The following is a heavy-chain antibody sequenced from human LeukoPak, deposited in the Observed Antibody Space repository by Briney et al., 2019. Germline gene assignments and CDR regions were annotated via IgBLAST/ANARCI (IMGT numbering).Heavy chain of an antibody. J-gene: IGHJ4*02. CDR3: ATDYTSSSSVGFDY. CDR1: GYTLTELS. Sequence: ASVKVSCKVSGYTLTELSMHRVRQAPGKGLEWMGGFDPEDGETIYAQKFQGRGTMTEDTSTDTAYMELSSLRSEDTAVYYCATDYTSSSSVGFDYWGQGTLVTVSS. CDR2: FDPEDGET. D-gene: IGHD6-13*01. V-gene: IGHV1-24*01.